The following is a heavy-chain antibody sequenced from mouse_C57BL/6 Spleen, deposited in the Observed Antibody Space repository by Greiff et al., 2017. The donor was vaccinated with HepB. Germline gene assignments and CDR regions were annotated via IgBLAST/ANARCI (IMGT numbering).Heavy chain of an antibody. CDR3: ARDVYWYFDV. CDR1: GFTFSDYG. V-gene: IGHV5-17*01. CDR2: ISSGSSTI. J-gene: IGHJ1*03. Sequence: EVQLVESGGGLVKPGGSLKLSCAASGFTFSDYGMHWVRQAPEKGLEWVAYISSGSSTIYYADTVKGRFTISRDNAKNTLFLQMTRLRSEDTAMYYCARDVYWYFDVWGTGTTVTVSS.